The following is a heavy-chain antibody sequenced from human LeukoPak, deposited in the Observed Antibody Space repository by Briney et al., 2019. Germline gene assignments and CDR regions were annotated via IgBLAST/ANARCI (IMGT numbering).Heavy chain of an antibody. D-gene: IGHD3-10*01. J-gene: IGHJ4*02. CDR3: ARDSPYGSGLFDY. CDR1: GGSISSSSYY. Sequence: SETLSLTCTVSGGSISSSSYYWGWIRQPPGKGLEWIGSTYYSGSTYYNPSLKSRVTISVDTSKNQFSLKLSSVTAADTAVYYCARDSPYGSGLFDYWGQGTLVTVSS. CDR2: TYYSGST. V-gene: IGHV4-39*07.